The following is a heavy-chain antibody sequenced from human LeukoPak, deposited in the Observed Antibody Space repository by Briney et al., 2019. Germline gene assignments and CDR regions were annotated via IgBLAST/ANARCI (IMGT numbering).Heavy chain of an antibody. CDR2: ITSDGGSI. Sequence: GGSLRLSCSASRFTFSNFNMHWVRQAPGKGLQFVSGITSDGGSIDYADSVRGRFTISRDNSKNTLYLRMTSLRVEDTALYCCVRGLYGLGWDYWGPGTLVTVSS. V-gene: IGHV3-64D*06. CDR3: VRGLYGLGWDY. D-gene: IGHD3-10*01. J-gene: IGHJ4*02. CDR1: RFTFSNFN.